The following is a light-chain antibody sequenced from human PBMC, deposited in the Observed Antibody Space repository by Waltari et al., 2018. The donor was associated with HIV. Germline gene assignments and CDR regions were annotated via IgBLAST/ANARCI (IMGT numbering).Light chain of an antibody. J-gene: IGKJ3*01. V-gene: IGKV3-15*01. CDR1: QSINNN. CDR2: GAS. Sequence: PATLSVSPGERATLSCRASQSINNNLAWYQQKPGQAPRLLIYGASTGATGVPARFSGSGSGTEFTLTIGSLQSEDFAVYYCQQYNNWPGITFGPGTKVDIK. CDR3: QQYNNWPGIT.